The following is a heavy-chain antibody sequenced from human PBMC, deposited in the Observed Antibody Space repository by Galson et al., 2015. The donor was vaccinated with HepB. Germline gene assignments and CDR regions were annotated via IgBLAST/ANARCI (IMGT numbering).Heavy chain of an antibody. CDR1: GGTFCSYA. V-gene: IGHV1-69*13. CDR3: ARDVLGEAARYVDV. J-gene: IGHJ6*02. D-gene: IGHD6-6*01. Sequence: SVKVSCKASGGTFCSYAISWVRQAPGQGLEWMGGIIPIFGTANYAQKFQGRVTITADESTSTAYMELSSLRSEDTAVYYCARDVLGEAARYVDVWGQGTTVTVSS. CDR2: IIPIFGTA.